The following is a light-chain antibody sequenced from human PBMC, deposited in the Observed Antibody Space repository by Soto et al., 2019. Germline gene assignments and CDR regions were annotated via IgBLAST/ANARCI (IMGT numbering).Light chain of an antibody. CDR1: QTISGW. J-gene: IGKJ1*01. Sequence: DIQMTQTPSSLSASVGDRVTITCRASQTISGWLAWYQQRPGKAPNLLIFDASTLESGVPSRFSGSGSGTTFTLTISSLQSDDFATYYCLQYNGYYRTFGQGTKVDNK. CDR3: LQYNGYYRT. CDR2: DAS. V-gene: IGKV1-5*01.